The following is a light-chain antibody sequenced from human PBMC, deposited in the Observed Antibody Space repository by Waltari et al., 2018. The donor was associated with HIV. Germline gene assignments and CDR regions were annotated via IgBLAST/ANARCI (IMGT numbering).Light chain of an antibody. CDR3: SSYTSSNTVI. Sequence: QSALTPSASVSGSPGQSITISCTGTSNDVGGYNYVSWYQPHPGKAPKLVIYNVSKRPSGVSNRFSGSKSGNTASLTISGLQAEDEAEYYCSSYTSSNTVIFGGGTRVTVL. CDR2: NVS. J-gene: IGLJ2*01. V-gene: IGLV2-14*03. CDR1: SNDVGGYNY.